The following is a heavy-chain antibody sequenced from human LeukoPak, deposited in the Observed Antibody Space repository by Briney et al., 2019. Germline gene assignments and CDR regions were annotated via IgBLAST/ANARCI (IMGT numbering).Heavy chain of an antibody. CDR1: GFTFSSYS. CDR3: ARDWWSYFDY. CDR2: ISSSSSTI. V-gene: IGHV3-48*01. J-gene: IGHJ4*02. D-gene: IGHD3-16*01. Sequence: GGSLRLSCAASGFTFSSYSMNWVRQAPGKGLEWVSYISSSSSTIYYADSVKGRFTISRDNAKNSLYLQMNSLRAEDTAVYYCARDWWSYFDYCSQGTLVTVSS.